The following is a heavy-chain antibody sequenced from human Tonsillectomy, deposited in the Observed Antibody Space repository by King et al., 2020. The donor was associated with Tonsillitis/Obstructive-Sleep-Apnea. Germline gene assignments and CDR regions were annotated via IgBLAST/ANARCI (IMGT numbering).Heavy chain of an antibody. CDR1: GGSISGYY. V-gene: IGHV4-59*01. J-gene: IGHJ3*02. CDR3: AGDNDI. CDR2: IYYSGST. Sequence: VQLQESGPGLVKPSETLSLTCTVSGGSISGYYWSWVRQPPGKGLEWVGYIYYSGSTNYNPSLTSRVTISVDTSKNQFSLKLSSVTAADTAVYYCAGDNDIWGQGTMVTVSS.